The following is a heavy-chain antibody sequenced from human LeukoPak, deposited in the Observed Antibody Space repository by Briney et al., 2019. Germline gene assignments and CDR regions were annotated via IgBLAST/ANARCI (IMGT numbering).Heavy chain of an antibody. J-gene: IGHJ4*02. CDR3: ARASGYRYGLDY. CDR1: GFTFSSYA. V-gene: IGHV3-30-3*01. Sequence: GGSLRLSCAASGFTFSSYAMHWVRQAPGKGLEWVAVISYDGSNKYYADSVKGRFTISRDNSKNTLYLQMNSLRAEDTAVYYCARASGYRYGLDYWGQGTLLTVSS. CDR2: ISYDGSNK. D-gene: IGHD5-18*01.